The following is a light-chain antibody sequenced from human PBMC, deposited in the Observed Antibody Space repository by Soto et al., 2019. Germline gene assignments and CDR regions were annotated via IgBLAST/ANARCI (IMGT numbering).Light chain of an antibody. V-gene: IGKV3-20*01. Sequence: EIVLTQSPGTLSLSPGERATLSCRASQSVSSTYLAWYQQKPGQPPRLLIYGASSRATGIPDRFSGSGSGTYFTLTITRLESEDFAVYYCQQYGSSPVTFGQGTRLDIK. J-gene: IGKJ5*01. CDR3: QQYGSSPVT. CDR2: GAS. CDR1: QSVSSTY.